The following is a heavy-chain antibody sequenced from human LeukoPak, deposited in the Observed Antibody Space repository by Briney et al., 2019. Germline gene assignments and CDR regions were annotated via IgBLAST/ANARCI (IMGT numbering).Heavy chain of an antibody. V-gene: IGHV4-59*01. CDR2: IHSSGST. Sequence: SETLSLTCTVSGGSISGDYWSWIRQSPGKGLEWIAYIHSSGSTGYNPSLKSRVTISVDTSKNEFSLKLTSVNAADTAVYYCARAIAARKFDYWGQGTLVTVSP. J-gene: IGHJ4*02. D-gene: IGHD6-6*01. CDR3: ARAIAARKFDY. CDR1: GGSISGDY.